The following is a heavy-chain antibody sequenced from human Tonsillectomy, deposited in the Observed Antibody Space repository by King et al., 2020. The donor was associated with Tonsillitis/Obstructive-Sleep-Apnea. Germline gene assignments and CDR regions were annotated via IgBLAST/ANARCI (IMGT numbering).Heavy chain of an antibody. CDR1: GFTFSNFW. D-gene: IGHD6-19*01. Sequence: VQLVESGGGLVQPGGSLRLSCVASGFTFSNFWMTWVRQAPGKGLEWVANIKQDGSEKYYVDSVKGRFTISRDNAKNSLYLQMNSLRVEDMAVYFCARDRVDRSGYPDYMDVWGKGTTVTVSS. J-gene: IGHJ6*03. V-gene: IGHV3-7*04. CDR2: IKQDGSEK. CDR3: ARDRVDRSGYPDYMDV.